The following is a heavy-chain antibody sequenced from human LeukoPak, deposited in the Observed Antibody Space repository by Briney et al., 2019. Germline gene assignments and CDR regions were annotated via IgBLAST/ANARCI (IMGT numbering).Heavy chain of an antibody. CDR3: ARGDPITGTSFDY. CDR2: INHSGST. V-gene: IGHV4-34*01. D-gene: IGHD1-20*01. CDR1: GGSLSGYS. J-gene: IGHJ4*02. Sequence: SETLSLTCAVYGGSLSGYSWSWIRQPPGKGLEWIGEINHSGSTNYNPSLKSRVTISVDTSKNQFSLKLSSVTAADTAFYYCARGDPITGTSFDYWGQGTLVTVSS.